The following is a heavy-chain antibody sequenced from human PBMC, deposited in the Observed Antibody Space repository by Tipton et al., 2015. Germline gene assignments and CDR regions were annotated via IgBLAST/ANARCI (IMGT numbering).Heavy chain of an antibody. CDR3: ARVPFDYFDY. CDR2: SYYSGRT. J-gene: IGHJ4*02. Sequence: TLSLTCTVSGGSINSGDYYWSWIRQPPGKGLEWLGYSYYSGRTYYNPSLKSRLTISVDMSKNQFSLKLSSVTAADTAVYYCARVPFDYFDYWGQGILVTVSS. CDR1: GGSINSGDYY. V-gene: IGHV4-30-4*01.